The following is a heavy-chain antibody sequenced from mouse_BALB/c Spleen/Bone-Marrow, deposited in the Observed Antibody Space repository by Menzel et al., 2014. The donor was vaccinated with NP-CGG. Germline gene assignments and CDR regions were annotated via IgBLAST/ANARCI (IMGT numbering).Heavy chain of an antibody. D-gene: IGHD1-1*01. CDR1: GYTFTSYY. CDR3: TRSTYGYWYFDV. J-gene: IGHJ1*01. V-gene: IGHV1S81*02. CDR2: INPINGGT. Sequence: QVHVKQSGAELVKPGASVKLSCKASGYTFTSYYMHWVRQRPGQGLEWIGAINPINGGTKISEKFKSRATLTVDKSSSTAFMQLSTLTSEDSAFYFCTRSTYGYWYFDVWGAGTTVTVSS.